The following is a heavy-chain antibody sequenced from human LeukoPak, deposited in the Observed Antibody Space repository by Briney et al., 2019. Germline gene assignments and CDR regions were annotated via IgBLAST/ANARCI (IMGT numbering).Heavy chain of an antibody. Sequence: PGGSLRLSCAVSGVTVSSNHMSWVRQAPGKGLEWVSAIYSGGGTYYADSVKGRFTLSRDISKNTLYLQMNSLRAEDTAVYYCASHSSSWYGFDYWGQGTLVTVSS. D-gene: IGHD6-13*01. CDR1: GVTVSSNH. V-gene: IGHV3-66*04. J-gene: IGHJ4*02. CDR2: IYSGGGT. CDR3: ASHSSSWYGFDY.